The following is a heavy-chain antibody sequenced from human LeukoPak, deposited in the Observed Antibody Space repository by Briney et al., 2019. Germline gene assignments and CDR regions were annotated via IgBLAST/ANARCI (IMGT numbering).Heavy chain of an antibody. V-gene: IGHV3-74*01. CDR3: ARAVAGTLDY. CDR1: GFTFSNAW. D-gene: IGHD6-19*01. CDR2: INSDGSST. Sequence: GGSLRLSCAASGFTFSNAWMSWVRQAPGKGLVWVSRINSDGSSTSYADSVKGRFTISRDNAKNTLYLQMNSLRAEDTAVYYCARAVAGTLDYWGQGTLVTVSS. J-gene: IGHJ4*02.